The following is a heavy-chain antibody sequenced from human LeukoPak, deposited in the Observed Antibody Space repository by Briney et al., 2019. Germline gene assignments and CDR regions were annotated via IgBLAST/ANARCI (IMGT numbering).Heavy chain of an antibody. D-gene: IGHD2-2*01. J-gene: IGHJ6*04. CDR3: AHCSSTSCYGEYYYYGMDV. CDR2: ILPFFGTA. CDR1: GGPFSRFA. V-gene: IGHV1-69*01. Sequence: APGKVSFKASGGPFSRFAISWVRQAPGQGVGGMGGILPFFGTANYAQKFQGRVTITADESTSTAYMELSSLRSEDTAVYYCAHCSSTSCYGEYYYYGMDVWGKGTTVTVSS.